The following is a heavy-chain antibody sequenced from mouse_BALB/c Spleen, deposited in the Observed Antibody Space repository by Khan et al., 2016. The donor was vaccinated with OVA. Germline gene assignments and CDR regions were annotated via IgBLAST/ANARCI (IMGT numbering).Heavy chain of an antibody. CDR2: INPSSGYT. V-gene: IGHV1-4*01. Sequence: QVQLQQSGAELARPGASVKMSCKVSGYTFTSYTIHWIKQRPGQGLEWIGYINPSSGYTNYNQKFKDKATLTADKSSTTAYMQLSSLTSDDSAVYYCARDGAYYRNDGWFVYWGQGTLVTVSA. J-gene: IGHJ3*01. D-gene: IGHD2-14*01. CDR3: ARDGAYYRNDGWFVY. CDR1: GYTFTSYT.